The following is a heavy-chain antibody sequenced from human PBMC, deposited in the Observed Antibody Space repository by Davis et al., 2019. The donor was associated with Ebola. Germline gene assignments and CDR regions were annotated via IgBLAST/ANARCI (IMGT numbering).Heavy chain of an antibody. D-gene: IGHD3-22*01. CDR1: GGSISSGDYY. J-gene: IGHJ4*02. CDR3: ARVLYYYDSSGYYGY. Sequence: SETLSLTCTVSGGSISSGDYYWSWIRQPPGKGLEWIGEINHSGSTNYNPSLKSRVTISVDTSKNQFSLKLSSVTAADTAVYYCARVLYYYDSSGYYGYWGQGTLVTVSS. V-gene: IGHV4-39*07. CDR2: INHSGST.